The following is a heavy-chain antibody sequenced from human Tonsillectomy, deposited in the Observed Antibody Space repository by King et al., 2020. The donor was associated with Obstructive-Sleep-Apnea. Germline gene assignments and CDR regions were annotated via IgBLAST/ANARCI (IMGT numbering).Heavy chain of an antibody. CDR3: ARAQDRGYFQH. CDR1: GFTFSSYA. V-gene: IGHV3-30*04. CDR2: ISYDGSNK. Sequence: VQLVESGGGVVQPGRSLRLSCAASGFTFSSYAMHWVLQAPGKGLEWVAVISYDGSNKYYADSVKGRFTISRDNSKNTLYLQMNSLRVEDTAVYYCARAQDRGYFQHWGQGTLVTVSS. J-gene: IGHJ1*01.